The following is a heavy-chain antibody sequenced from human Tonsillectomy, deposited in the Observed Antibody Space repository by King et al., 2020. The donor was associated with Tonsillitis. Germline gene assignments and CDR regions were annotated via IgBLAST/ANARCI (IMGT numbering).Heavy chain of an antibody. CDR3: ARSIPVTNDAFDI. D-gene: IGHD1-1*01. V-gene: IGHV4-59*01. CDR2: IYYSGST. Sequence: QLQESGPGLVKPSETLSLTCTVSGGSISSYYWSWIRQPPGKGLEWIGYIYYSGSTNYNPSLKSRVTISVETSKNQFSLKLSSVTAADTAVYYCARSIPVTNDAFDIWGQGTMVTVSS. J-gene: IGHJ3*02. CDR1: GGSISSYY.